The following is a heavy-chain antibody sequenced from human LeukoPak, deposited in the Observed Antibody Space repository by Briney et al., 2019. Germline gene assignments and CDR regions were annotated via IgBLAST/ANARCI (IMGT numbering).Heavy chain of an antibody. CDR2: ISAYNGNT. CDR1: GGTFSSYA. CDR3: ARPSSSWYVSDAFDI. V-gene: IGHV1-18*01. Sequence: ASVKVSCKASGGTFSSYAIGWVRQAPGQGLEWMGWISAYNGNTNYAQKLQGRVTMTTDTSTSTAYMELRSLRSDDTAVYYCARPSSSWYVSDAFDIWGQGTMVTVSS. D-gene: IGHD6-13*01. J-gene: IGHJ3*02.